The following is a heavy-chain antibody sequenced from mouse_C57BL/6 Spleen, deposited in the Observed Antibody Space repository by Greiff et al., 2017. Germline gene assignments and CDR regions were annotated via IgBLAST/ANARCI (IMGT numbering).Heavy chain of an antibody. CDR1: GFTFSDYY. CDR2: INYDGSST. D-gene: IGHD2-5*01. Sequence: EVQRVESEGGLVKPGSSMKLSCTASGFTFSDYYMAWVRQVPETGLEWVANINYDGSSTNSLDSLKSRFIISRDNATNILYLQMSRLKSEDTATDYCARGDYYSNFWAMDYWGQGTSVTVSS. CDR3: ARGDYYSNFWAMDY. V-gene: IGHV5-16*01. J-gene: IGHJ4*01.